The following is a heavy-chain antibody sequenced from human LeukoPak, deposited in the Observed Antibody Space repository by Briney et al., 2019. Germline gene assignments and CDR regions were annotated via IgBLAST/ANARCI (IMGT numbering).Heavy chain of an antibody. Sequence: SVKVSCKASGGTFSSYAISWVRQAPGQGLEWMGRIIPIRGRANYAQKFQGRVTITADKSTSTDYMELSRLRSEDTAVYYCARGLAAAGIERGDYWGQGTLVTVSS. CDR1: GGTFSSYA. V-gene: IGHV1-69*04. J-gene: IGHJ4*02. CDR3: ARGLAAAGIERGDY. CDR2: IIPIRGRA. D-gene: IGHD6-13*01.